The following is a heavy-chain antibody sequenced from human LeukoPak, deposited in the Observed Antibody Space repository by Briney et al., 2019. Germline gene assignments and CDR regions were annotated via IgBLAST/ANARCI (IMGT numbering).Heavy chain of an antibody. CDR1: GFTFSSYA. D-gene: IGHD5-12*01. J-gene: IGHJ6*02. CDR3: ARGEEWLRFSDYYYYGMDV. V-gene: IGHV3-30-3*01. Sequence: GRSLRLSCAASGFTFSSYAMHWVRQAPGKGLEWVAVISYDGSNKYYADSVKGRFTISRDNSKNTLYLQMNSLRAEDTAVYYCARGEEWLRFSDYYYYGMDVWGQGTTVTVSS. CDR2: ISYDGSNK.